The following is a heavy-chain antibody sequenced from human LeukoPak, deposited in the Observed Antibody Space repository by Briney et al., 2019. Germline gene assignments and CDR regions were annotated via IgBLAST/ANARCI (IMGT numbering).Heavy chain of an antibody. CDR2: IYSGGST. CDR3: ASYGSSGYHGFMFDY. Sequence: PGGSLRLSCAASGFTVSSNYMSWVRQAPGKGLEWVSVIYSGGSTYYADSVKGRFTISRDNSKNTLYLQMNSLRAEDTAVYYCASYGSSGYHGFMFDYWGQGTLVTVSS. J-gene: IGHJ4*02. V-gene: IGHV3-53*01. CDR1: GFTVSSNY. D-gene: IGHD3-22*01.